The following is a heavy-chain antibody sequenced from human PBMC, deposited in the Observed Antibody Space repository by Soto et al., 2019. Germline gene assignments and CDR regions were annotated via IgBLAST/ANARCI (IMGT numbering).Heavy chain of an antibody. J-gene: IGHJ3*01. CDR1: GGSFNNYV. Sequence: QVQLVQSGAEVRKPGSSVKVSCEASGGSFNNYVISWLRQAPGQGLEWMGGIIPNYEAANYAQKFRGRHTITADKAKNTAYMELNSPGPEGYATYYWGRYWKSWNPVGAFDFWGQG. D-gene: IGHD1-1*01. CDR2: IIPNYEAA. V-gene: IGHV1-69*06. CDR3: GRYWKSWNPVGAFDF.